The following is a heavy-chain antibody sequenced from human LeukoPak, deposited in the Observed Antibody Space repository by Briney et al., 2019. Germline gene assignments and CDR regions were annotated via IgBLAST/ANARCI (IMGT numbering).Heavy chain of an antibody. CDR2: IYYSGST. J-gene: IGHJ6*02. D-gene: IGHD3-9*01. CDR1: GGSISSGSYY. Sequence: PSETLSLTCTVSGGSISSGSYYWSWIRQPPGKGLEWIGYIYYSGSTNYNLSLKSRVTISVDTSKNQFSLKLSSVTAADTAVYYCAATSYDILTGIPYGMDVWGQGTTVTVSS. V-gene: IGHV4-61*01. CDR3: AATSYDILTGIPYGMDV.